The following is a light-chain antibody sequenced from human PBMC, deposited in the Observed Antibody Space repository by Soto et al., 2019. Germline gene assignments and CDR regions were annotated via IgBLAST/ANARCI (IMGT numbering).Light chain of an antibody. Sequence: EIVLTQSPATLSLSPGERATLSCGASQSVSSSYLAWYQQKPGLAPRLLFYDASSRATGIPDRFSGSGSGTDFTLTISRLEPEDFAVYYCHQYGSSPKTFGQGTKVEIK. V-gene: IGKV3D-20*01. J-gene: IGKJ1*01. CDR2: DAS. CDR1: QSVSSSY. CDR3: HQYGSSPKT.